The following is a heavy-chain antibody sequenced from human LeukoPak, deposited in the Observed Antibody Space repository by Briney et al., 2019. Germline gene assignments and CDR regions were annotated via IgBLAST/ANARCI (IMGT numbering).Heavy chain of an antibody. CDR1: GFRFNRFS. V-gene: IGHV3-7*01. CDR2: IKQDGSQK. D-gene: IGHD2/OR15-2a*01. J-gene: IGHJ4*02. Sequence: PGGSLRLSCAASGFRFNRFSMSWVRQTPGKGLEWVANIKQDGSQKEYADSVKCRFAISRDNANNFLDLQMNSLRAEDTGVYYCASVDFDNNAHYHYYLPNWGQGTRVTVSS. CDR3: ASVDFDNNAHYHYYLPN.